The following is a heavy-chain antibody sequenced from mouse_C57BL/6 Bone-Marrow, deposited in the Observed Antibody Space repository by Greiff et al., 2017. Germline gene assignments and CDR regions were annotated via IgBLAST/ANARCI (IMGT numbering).Heavy chain of an antibody. V-gene: IGHV5-2*01. Sequence: EVHLVESGGGLVQPGESLKLSCESYEYEFPSHDMSWVRKTPEKRLELVAAINSDGGSTYYPDTMERRFIISRDNTKKTLYLQMSSLRSEDTALYYSAKVWYDDDEDYWGQGTTLTVSS. D-gene: IGHD2-4*01. CDR1: EYEFPSHD. J-gene: IGHJ2*01. CDR3: AKVWYDDDEDY. CDR2: INSDGGST.